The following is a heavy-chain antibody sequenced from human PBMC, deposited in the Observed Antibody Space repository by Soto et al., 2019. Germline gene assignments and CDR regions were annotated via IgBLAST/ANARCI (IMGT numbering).Heavy chain of an antibody. CDR1: GFSFGYAW. CDR2: IKSRSDGGTT. V-gene: IGHV3-15*01. Sequence: EVQLVESGVGLLEPGASLRLSCAASGFSFGYAWMSWVRQAPGKGLEWVGRIKSRSDGGTTECAAPVKGRFSISRDDSENKLYLQMDSLKMEDTAVYYCTEGTKFWGQGTLVTVSS. J-gene: IGHJ4*02. CDR3: TEGTKF. D-gene: IGHD2-8*01.